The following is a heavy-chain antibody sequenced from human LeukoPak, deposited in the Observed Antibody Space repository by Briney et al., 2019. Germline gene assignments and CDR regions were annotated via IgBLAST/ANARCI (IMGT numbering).Heavy chain of an antibody. Sequence: GGSLRLSCAASGFTFSSYAMTWVRQAPGKGLEWVSGISGSGGNTYYTDSVKGRFTISRDNAKNSLYLQMNSLRAEDTAVYYCARDDDWNALIDYWGQGTLVTVSS. J-gene: IGHJ4*02. CDR2: ISGSGGNT. CDR1: GFTFSSYA. V-gene: IGHV3-23*01. D-gene: IGHD1-1*01. CDR3: ARDDDWNALIDY.